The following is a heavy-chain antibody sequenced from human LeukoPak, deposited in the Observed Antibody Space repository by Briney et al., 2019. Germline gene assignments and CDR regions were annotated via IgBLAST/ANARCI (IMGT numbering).Heavy chain of an antibody. D-gene: IGHD6-13*01. CDR3: ARFTAAGPYYFDY. CDR1: GPSISSYY. Sequence: SQTLSLTCTVAGPSISSYYWSWVRQPPGKGLEWIGYIYYSGSTNYNPSLKSRVTISVDTSKNQFSLKLSSVTAADTAVYYCARFTAAGPYYFDYWGQGTLVTVSS. J-gene: IGHJ4*02. V-gene: IGHV4-59*01. CDR2: IYYSGST.